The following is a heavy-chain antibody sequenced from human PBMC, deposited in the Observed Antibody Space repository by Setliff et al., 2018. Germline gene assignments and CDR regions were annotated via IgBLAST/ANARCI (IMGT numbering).Heavy chain of an antibody. V-gene: IGHV1-8*03. CDR3: ARGPSGWSSATSRYYFYMDV. CDR1: GYTFTSYD. J-gene: IGHJ6*03. CDR2: MNPNRGNT. Sequence: GASVKVSCKASGYTFTSYDINWVRQATGQGLEWMGWMNPNRGNTGYAQKFQGKVIITADGSTSTAYMELTSLRSDDAAVYYCARGPSGWSSATSRYYFYMDVWGKGTTVTVSS. D-gene: IGHD6-19*01.